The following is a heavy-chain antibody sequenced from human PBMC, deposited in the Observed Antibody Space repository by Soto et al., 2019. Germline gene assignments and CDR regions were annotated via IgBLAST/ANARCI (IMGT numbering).Heavy chain of an antibody. J-gene: IGHJ6*02. V-gene: IGHV1-18*01. CDR1: GYTFTRYG. CDR3: AREGDVPYYYYGMDV. Sequence: QVHLVQSGAEVKKPGASVKVSCKTSGYTFTRYGISWVRQAPGQGLEWMGWISGYDGRTNFAQKVQDRVTMTTDTSTSTVYMELRSLTCDDTAVYYCAREGDVPYYYYGMDVWGQGTTVTVSS. D-gene: IGHD2-21*02. CDR2: ISGYDGRT.